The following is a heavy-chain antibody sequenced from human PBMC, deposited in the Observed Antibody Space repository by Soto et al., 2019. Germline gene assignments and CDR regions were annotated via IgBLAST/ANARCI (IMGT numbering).Heavy chain of an antibody. CDR3: ARLSYYYDSSG. CDR2: IYHSVST. Sequence: SETLSLTCAVSGGSISSGGYSWSWIRQPPGKGLEWIGYIYHSVSTYYNPSLKSRVTISVDKSKNQFSLKLSSVTAADTAVYYCARLSYYYDSSGWGQGTLVTVS. J-gene: IGHJ4*02. CDR1: GGSISSGGYS. D-gene: IGHD3-22*01. V-gene: IGHV4-30-2*01.